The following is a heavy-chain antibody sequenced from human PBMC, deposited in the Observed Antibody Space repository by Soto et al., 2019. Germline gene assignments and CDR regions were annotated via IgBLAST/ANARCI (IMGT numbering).Heavy chain of an antibody. CDR2: INAGNGNT. CDR3: ARVGIPVVVVAATSAFDI. V-gene: IGHV1-3*01. D-gene: IGHD2-15*01. J-gene: IGHJ3*02. CDR1: GYTFTSYA. Sequence: ASVKVSCKASGYTFTSYAMHWVRQAPGQRLEWMGWINAGNGNTKYSQKFQGRVTITRDTSASTAYMELSSLRSEDTAVYYCARVGIPVVVVAATSAFDIWGQGTMVTVSS.